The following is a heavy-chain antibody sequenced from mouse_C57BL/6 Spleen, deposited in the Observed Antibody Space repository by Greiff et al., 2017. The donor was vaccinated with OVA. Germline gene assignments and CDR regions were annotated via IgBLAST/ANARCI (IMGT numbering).Heavy chain of an antibody. CDR2: IYPGDGDT. CDR1: GYAFSSYW. CDR3: ARKGDYGSSWFAY. J-gene: IGHJ3*01. Sequence: QVQLKESGAELVKPGASVKISCKASGYAFSSYWMNWVKQRPGKGLEWIGQIYPGDGDTNYNGKFKGKATLTADKSSSTAYMQLSSLTSEDSAVYFCARKGDYGSSWFAYWGQGTLVTVSA. D-gene: IGHD1-1*01. V-gene: IGHV1-80*01.